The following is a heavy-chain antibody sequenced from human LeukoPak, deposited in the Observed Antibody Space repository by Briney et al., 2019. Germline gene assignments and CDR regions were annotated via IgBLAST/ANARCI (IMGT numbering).Heavy chain of an antibody. Sequence: GGSLRLSCAASGFTFSSYWMHWVRQAPGKGLVWVSRIYSDGSSTNYADSVKGRFTISRNNSKNTLYLQMNSLRAEDTAVYYCARALDGSGSRSFDYWGQGTLVTVSS. CDR3: ARALDGSGSRSFDY. CDR1: GFTFSSYW. CDR2: IYSDGSST. J-gene: IGHJ4*02. D-gene: IGHD3-10*01. V-gene: IGHV3-74*01.